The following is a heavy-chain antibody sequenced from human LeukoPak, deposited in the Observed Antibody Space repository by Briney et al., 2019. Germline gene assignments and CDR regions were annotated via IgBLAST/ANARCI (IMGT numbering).Heavy chain of an antibody. CDR2: IYYSGSA. CDR1: GGSISSHY. CDR3: AGVPRGPVDGYILDWYFDL. J-gene: IGHJ2*01. V-gene: IGHV4-59*11. D-gene: IGHD5-24*01. Sequence: PSETLSLTCTVSGGSISSHYWSWIRQPPGKGLEWIGYIYYSGSANYNPSLKSQVTISVDTSKNQFSLKLSSVTAADTAVYYCAGVPRGPVDGYILDWYFDLWGRGTLVTVSS.